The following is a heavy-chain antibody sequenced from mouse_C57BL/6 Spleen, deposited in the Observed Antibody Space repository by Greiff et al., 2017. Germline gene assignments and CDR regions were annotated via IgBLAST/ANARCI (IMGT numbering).Heavy chain of an antibody. V-gene: IGHV1-69*01. CDR1: GYTFTDYW. CDR3: ARRGYYDFAWFAY. Sequence: QVQLQQPGAELVMPGASVKLSCKASGYTFTDYWMHWVKQRPGQGLEWIGEIDPTDSSTNYNQKFKGKSTLTVDKSSSTAYLQLSSLTSEDSAVYYCARRGYYDFAWFAYWGQGTLVTVSA. D-gene: IGHD2-4*01. CDR2: IDPTDSST. J-gene: IGHJ3*01.